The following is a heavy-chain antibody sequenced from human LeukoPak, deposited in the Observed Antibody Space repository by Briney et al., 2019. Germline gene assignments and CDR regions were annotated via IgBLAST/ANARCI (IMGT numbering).Heavy chain of an antibody. CDR1: GGTFSSYA. V-gene: IGHV1-69*04. D-gene: IGHD3-10*01. Sequence: SVKVSCKASGGTFSSYAISWVRQAPGQGLEWMGRIIPILGIANYAQKFQGRVTITADKSTSTAYMELSSLRSEDTAVYYCERGHGSGSYNDYGGEGTLVRVSS. CDR2: IIPILGIA. CDR3: ERGHGSGSYNDY. J-gene: IGHJ4*02.